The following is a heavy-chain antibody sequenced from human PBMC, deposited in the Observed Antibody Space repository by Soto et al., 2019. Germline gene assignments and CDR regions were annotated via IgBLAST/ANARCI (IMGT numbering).Heavy chain of an antibody. D-gene: IGHD6-19*01. CDR2: IYDSGST. CDR3: VKGLASEKVDS. Sequence: QVQLQESGPGLVKPSQTLSLTCTVSGGSLSNNHYYWSWIRQPPGKGLEWIGHIYDSGSTYNNPSLKSRVSISVDTSKNQFSLQLTSVTAADTAVYYCVKGLASEKVDSWGQGTLVTVSS. J-gene: IGHJ4*02. CDR1: GGSLSNNHYY. V-gene: IGHV4-30-4*01.